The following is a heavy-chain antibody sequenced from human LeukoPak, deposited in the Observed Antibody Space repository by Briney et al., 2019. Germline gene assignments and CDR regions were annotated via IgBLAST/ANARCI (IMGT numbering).Heavy chain of an antibody. Sequence: GGSLRLSCAASGFTFSNHWMSWVRQAPGKGLEWVANIKQDGSEKYYVDSVKGRFTISRDNAKNSLYLQMNSLRVEDTAVYYCARLKDDVTKLDYWGQGTLVSVSS. V-gene: IGHV3-7*01. CDR2: IKQDGSEK. CDR3: ARLKDDVTKLDY. D-gene: IGHD2-8*01. CDR1: GFTFSNHW. J-gene: IGHJ4*02.